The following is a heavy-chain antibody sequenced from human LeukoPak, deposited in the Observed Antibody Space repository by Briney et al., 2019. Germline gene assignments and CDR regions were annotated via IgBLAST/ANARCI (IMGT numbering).Heavy chain of an antibody. CDR2: FDPEDGET. V-gene: IGHV1-24*01. CDR3: ARKNYYDSSGYSWFDP. D-gene: IGHD3-22*01. CDR1: GYTLTELS. J-gene: IGHJ5*02. Sequence: ASVKVSCKVSGYTLTELSMHWVRQAPGKGLEWMGGFDPEDGETIYAQKFQGRVTMTRDMSTSTVYMEVSSLRSEDTAVYYCARKNYYDSSGYSWFDPWGQGTLVTVSS.